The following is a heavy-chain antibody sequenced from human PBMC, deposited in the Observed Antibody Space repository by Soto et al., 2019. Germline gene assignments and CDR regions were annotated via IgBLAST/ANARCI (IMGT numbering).Heavy chain of an antibody. CDR1: GYSISSGSY. V-gene: IGHV4-38-2*02. D-gene: IGHD3-9*01. Sequence: PSETLSLTCTVSGYSISSGSYWAWIRQPPGKGPEWIGSIYHGGTTNYNPSLKSRVTMSIDTSKNQFSLELTSVTAADTATYYCVRDYLLTGFDTWGQGTPVTVSS. CDR2: IYHGGTT. J-gene: IGHJ5*02. CDR3: VRDYLLTGFDT.